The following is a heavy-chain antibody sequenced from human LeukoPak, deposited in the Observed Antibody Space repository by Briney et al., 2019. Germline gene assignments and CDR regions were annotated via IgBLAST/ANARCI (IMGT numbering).Heavy chain of an antibody. V-gene: IGHV4-38-2*02. CDR3: ARVGSIAAAGPLGWFDP. Sequence: SETLSLTCTVSGYSISSGYYWGWIRQPPGKGLEWIGSIYHSGSTYYNPSLKSRVTISVDTSKNQFSLKLSSVTAADTAVYYCARVGSIAAAGPLGWFDPWGQGTLVTVSS. D-gene: IGHD6-13*01. CDR2: IYHSGST. J-gene: IGHJ5*02. CDR1: GYSISSGYY.